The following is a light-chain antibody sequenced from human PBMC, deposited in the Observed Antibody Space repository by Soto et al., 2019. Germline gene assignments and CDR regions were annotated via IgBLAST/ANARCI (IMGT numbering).Light chain of an antibody. Sequence: DIQMTQSPSTLSASVGDRVTITCRASQSISSWLAWYQQKPGKAPKLLIYDASSLESGVPSRFSGSGSGTEFTLTISSLQPDDFATYYCQQYNSFSLTFGGVTMVEIK. CDR3: QQYNSFSLT. CDR1: QSISSW. V-gene: IGKV1-5*01. CDR2: DAS. J-gene: IGKJ4*01.